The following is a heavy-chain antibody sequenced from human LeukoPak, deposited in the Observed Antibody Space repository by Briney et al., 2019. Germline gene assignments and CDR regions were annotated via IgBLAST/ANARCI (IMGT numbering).Heavy chain of an antibody. CDR1: GFTFSSYG. CDR2: ISYDGSNK. D-gene: IGHD5-18*01. V-gene: IGHV3-30*03. CDR3: ARGLVNTALDY. Sequence: GGSLRLSCAASGFTFSSYGMHWVRQAPGKGLEWVAVISYDGSNKYYADSVKGRFTISRDNSKNTLYLQMNSLRAEDTAVYYCARGLVNTALDYWGQGTLVTVSS. J-gene: IGHJ4*02.